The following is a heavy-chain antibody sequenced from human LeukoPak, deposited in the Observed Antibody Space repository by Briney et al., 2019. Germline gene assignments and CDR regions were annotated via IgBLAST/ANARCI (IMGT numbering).Heavy chain of an antibody. CDR2: IFHSGNS. CDR1: GYSMSSGYY. V-gene: IGHV4-38-2*02. CDR3: ARVGYNWNLWFDF. D-gene: IGHD1-7*01. Sequence: SETLSLTCTVSGYSMSSGYYWGWIRQPPGKGLQWIGSIFHSGNSYYNPSLKSRVTISVDTSKNQFSLKVNSVTAADTAVYYCARVGYNWNLWFDFWGQGTTVTVSS. J-gene: IGHJ3*01.